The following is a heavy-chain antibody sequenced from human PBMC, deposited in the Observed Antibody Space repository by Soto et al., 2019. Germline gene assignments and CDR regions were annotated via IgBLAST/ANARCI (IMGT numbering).Heavy chain of an antibody. J-gene: IGHJ3*02. Sequence: PGGSLRLSCAASGFRFSIYLMNWVRQSPGKGLEWVANIKQDGSQKYYVDSVKGRFTISRDNAKNSLYLQMNSLRAEDQAIYYCARSNYDFWSPVSLLIWGQWTMVTDS. D-gene: IGHD3-3*01. CDR2: IKQDGSQK. CDR1: GFRFSIYL. CDR3: ARSNYDFWSPVSLLI. V-gene: IGHV3-7*03.